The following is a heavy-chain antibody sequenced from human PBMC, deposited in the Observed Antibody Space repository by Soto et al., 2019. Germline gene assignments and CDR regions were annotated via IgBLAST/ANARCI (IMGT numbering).Heavy chain of an antibody. CDR3: ASHYGVPPYYYYGMDV. CDR2: IYYSGST. D-gene: IGHD4-17*01. J-gene: IGHJ6*02. Sequence: QVQLQESGPGLVKPSQTLSLTCTVSGGSISSGDYYWSWIRQPPGKGLEWIGYIYYSGSTYYNPSLKSRVTISVDTSKNQFSLKLSSVTAADTAVYYCASHYGVPPYYYYGMDVWGQGTTVTVSS. V-gene: IGHV4-30-4*01. CDR1: GGSISSGDYY.